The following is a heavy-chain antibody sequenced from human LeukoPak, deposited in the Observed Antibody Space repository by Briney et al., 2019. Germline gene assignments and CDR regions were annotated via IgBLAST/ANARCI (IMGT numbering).Heavy chain of an antibody. J-gene: IGHJ4*02. D-gene: IGHD2-21*02. CDR1: GFTFSSYA. CDR3: VKGIVVVTARAFDY. Sequence: GGSLRLSCSASGFTFSSYAMHWVRQAPGKGLEYVSAISSNGGSTYYADSVKGRFTISRDNSKNTLYLQMSSLRPEETAVYYCVKGIVVVTARAFDYWGQGTLVTVSS. V-gene: IGHV3-64D*06. CDR2: ISSNGGST.